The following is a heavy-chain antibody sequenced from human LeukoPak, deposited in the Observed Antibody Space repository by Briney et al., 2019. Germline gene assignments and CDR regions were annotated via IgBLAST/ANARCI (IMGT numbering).Heavy chain of an antibody. CDR2: ISGSGGST. V-gene: IGHV3-23*01. J-gene: IGHJ4*02. CDR3: PREAVIVRGRIVGYFDY. Sequence: GGSLRLSCAASGFTFSSYAMSWVRQAPGKGLEWVSAISGSGGSTYYADSVKGRFTISRDNYKNTLYLRMNSLRDEDTAVYYCPREAVIVRGRIVGYFDYWGQGTLVTVSS. D-gene: IGHD2-21*01. CDR1: GFTFSSYA.